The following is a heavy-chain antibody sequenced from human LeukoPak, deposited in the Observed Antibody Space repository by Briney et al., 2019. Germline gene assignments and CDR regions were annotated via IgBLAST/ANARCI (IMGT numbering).Heavy chain of an antibody. D-gene: IGHD6-19*01. CDR3: TRGSSGRRDN. J-gene: IGHJ4*02. CDR2: MNPNSGNT. Sequence: GASVKVSCKASGYTFTSCDINWVRQATGQGREWMGWMNPNSGNTGYGQSFQGRITMTSDSSIGTAYMELSNLTSEDTAIYYCTRGSSGRRDNWGQGTLVTVSA. V-gene: IGHV1-8*01. CDR1: GYTFTSCD.